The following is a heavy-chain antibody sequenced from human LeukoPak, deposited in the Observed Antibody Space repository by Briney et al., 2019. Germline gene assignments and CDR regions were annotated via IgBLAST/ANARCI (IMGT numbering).Heavy chain of an antibody. CDR1: GYTFTSYG. Sequence: ASVKVSCKASGYTFTSYGISWVRQAPGQGLERMGRISGYNGNTNYAQKLQGRVTMTTETSKSTAYMEVSRLTSDDTAVYYCTRCGRDCHGLSVHWGQGTLVPVSS. V-gene: IGHV1-18*01. CDR2: ISGYNGNT. J-gene: IGHJ1*01. CDR3: TRCGRDCHGLSVH. D-gene: IGHD2-21*01.